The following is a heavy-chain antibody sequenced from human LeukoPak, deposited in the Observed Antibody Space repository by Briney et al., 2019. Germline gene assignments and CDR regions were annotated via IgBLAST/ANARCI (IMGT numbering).Heavy chain of an antibody. V-gene: IGHV3-33*08. Sequence: PGGSLRLSCAASGFTFSSYAMHWVRQAPGKGLEWVAVIWYDGSNKYYADSVKGRFTISRDNSKNTLYLQMNSLRAEDTAVYYCATLSGATGSGSSDYWGQGTLVTVSS. J-gene: IGHJ4*02. D-gene: IGHD3-10*01. CDR3: ATLSGATGSGSSDY. CDR2: IWYDGSNK. CDR1: GFTFSSYA.